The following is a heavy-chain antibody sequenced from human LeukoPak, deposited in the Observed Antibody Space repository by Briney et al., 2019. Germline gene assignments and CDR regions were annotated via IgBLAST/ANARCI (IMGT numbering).Heavy chain of an antibody. D-gene: IGHD5-24*01. V-gene: IGHV3-66*01. CDR3: ARVEMATSKYYFDY. CDR1: GFTVSSNY. J-gene: IGHJ4*02. Sequence: GGSLRLSCAASGFTVSSNYMSWVRQAPGKWLEWVSVIYSGGSTYYADSVKGRFTISRDNSKNTLYLQMNSLRAEDTAVYYCARVEMATSKYYFDYWGQGTLVTVSS. CDR2: IYSGGST.